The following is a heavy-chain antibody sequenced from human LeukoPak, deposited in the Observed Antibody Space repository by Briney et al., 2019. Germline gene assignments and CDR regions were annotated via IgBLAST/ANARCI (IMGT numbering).Heavy chain of an antibody. CDR1: GFTFRYYA. V-gene: IGHV3-23*01. Sequence: GGSLRLSCAASGFTFRYYAMSWVRQAPGKGLEWVSSISDTGGSTNYADSVKGRLTISRDNSKNTLYLQMNSLRAEDTAVYYCAKDEEGDCSRARCYRWFDPWGQGTLVTVSS. D-gene: IGHD2-2*01. CDR3: AKDEEGDCSRARCYRWFDP. CDR2: ISDTGGST. J-gene: IGHJ5*02.